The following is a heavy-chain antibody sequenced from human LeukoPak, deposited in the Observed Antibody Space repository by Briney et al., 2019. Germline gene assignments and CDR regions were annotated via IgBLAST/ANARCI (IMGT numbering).Heavy chain of an antibody. CDR3: ARGINYYGSGSYFER. CDR2: IYTSGST. CDR1: GGSIISYY. Sequence: SSETLSLTCTVSGGSIISYYWSWIRQPAGKGLEWIGRIYTSGSTNYNPSLKSRVTISVDTSKNQFSLKLSSVTAADTAVYYCARGINYYGSGSYFERWGQGTLVTVSS. D-gene: IGHD3-10*01. J-gene: IGHJ4*02. V-gene: IGHV4-4*07.